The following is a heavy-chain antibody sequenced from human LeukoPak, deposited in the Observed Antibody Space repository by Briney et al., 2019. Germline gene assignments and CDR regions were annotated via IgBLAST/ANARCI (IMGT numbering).Heavy chain of an antibody. CDR2: INPSGGST. D-gene: IGHD6-13*01. CDR1: GYTFTGYY. V-gene: IGHV1-46*01. CDR3: ARIAAAGKGGYYGMDV. Sequence: GASVKVSCKASGYTFTGYYMHWVRQAPGQGLEWMGIINPSGGSTSYAQKFQGRVTMTTDTSTSTAYMELRSLRSDDTAVYYCARIAAAGKGGYYGMDVWGQGTTVTVSS. J-gene: IGHJ6*02.